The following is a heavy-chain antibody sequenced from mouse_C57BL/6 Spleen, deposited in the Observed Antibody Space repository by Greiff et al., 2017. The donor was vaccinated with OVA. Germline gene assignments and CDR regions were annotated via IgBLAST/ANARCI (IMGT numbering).Heavy chain of an antibody. CDR3: ARGSYGSSYGDY. CDR1: GYAFTNYL. CDR2: INPGSGGT. V-gene: IGHV1-54*01. Sequence: VKLQESGAELVRPGTSVKVSCKASGYAFTNYLIEWVKQRPGQGLEWIGVINPGSGGTNYNEKFKGKATLTADKSSSTAYMQLSSLTSEDSAVYFCARGSYGSSYGDYWGQGTTLTVSS. J-gene: IGHJ2*01. D-gene: IGHD1-1*01.